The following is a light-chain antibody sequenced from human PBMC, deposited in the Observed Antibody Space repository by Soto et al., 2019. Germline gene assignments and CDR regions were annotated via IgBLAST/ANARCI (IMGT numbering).Light chain of an antibody. CDR3: QQYGTSTGVT. CDR1: QTVSTKY. CDR2: GTS. J-gene: IGKJ3*01. V-gene: IGKV3-20*01. Sequence: ENVLTQSTGTLSLSPGERATLSCRASQTVSTKYVAWYQQKPGQAPRLLIYGTSSRATGIPDRFSGSGSGTEFMLRIRRIEPEDFAVYYWQQYGTSTGVTFVPWTKLDIK.